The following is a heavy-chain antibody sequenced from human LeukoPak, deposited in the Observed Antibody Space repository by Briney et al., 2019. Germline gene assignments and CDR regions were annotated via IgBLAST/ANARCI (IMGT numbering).Heavy chain of an antibody. J-gene: IGHJ4*02. CDR1: GSTFSSSA. CDR2: ISNNGGYT. CDR3: AKQLGYCSDGSCYFPY. Sequence: PGGSLRLSCAASGSTFSSSAMSWVRQAPGKGLEWVSAISNNGGYTFYADSVQGRFTISRDNSKSTLCLQMNSLRAEDTVVYYCAKQLGYCSDGSCYFPYWGQGTLVTVSS. V-gene: IGHV3-23*01. D-gene: IGHD2-15*01.